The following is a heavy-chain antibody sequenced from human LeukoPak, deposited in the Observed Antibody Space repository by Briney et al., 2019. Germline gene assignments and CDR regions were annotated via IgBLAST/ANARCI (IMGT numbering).Heavy chain of an antibody. CDR3: ARLGGTARMDV. Sequence: SETLSLTCSVSGGSISCCHWIWMRRSPGKGLEWIGYMHHSGSASDNPSLKSRVTISLDTPKNQFSLKLSSVTAADTAVYYCARLGGTARMDVWGQGTTVTVS. CDR1: GGSISCCH. J-gene: IGHJ6*02. CDR2: MHHSGSA. D-gene: IGHD3-16*01. V-gene: IGHV4-59*01.